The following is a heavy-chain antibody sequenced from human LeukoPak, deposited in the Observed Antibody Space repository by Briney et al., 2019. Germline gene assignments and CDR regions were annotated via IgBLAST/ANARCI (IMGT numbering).Heavy chain of an antibody. D-gene: IGHD2-2*01. J-gene: IGHJ4*02. CDR2: ISNTSTYI. CDR1: GFAFSSYN. V-gene: IGHV3-21*06. CDR3: ARAGTCSSTSCDGGIEY. Sequence: GGSLRLSCAASGFAFSSYNMKWVRQARGKGLEGVSFISNTSTYIYYADSVKGRFTVSRDNSNNLLYLQMDSLRVEDTAVYYCARAGTCSSTSCDGGIEYWGQGTLVTVSS.